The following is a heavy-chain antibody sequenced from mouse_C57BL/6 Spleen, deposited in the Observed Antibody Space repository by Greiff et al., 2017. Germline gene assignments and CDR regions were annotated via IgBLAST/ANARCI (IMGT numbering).Heavy chain of an antibody. V-gene: IGHV1-80*01. CDR3: ARRGWDDYMDY. D-gene: IGHD4-1*01. J-gene: IGHJ2*02. CDR2: IYPGDGDT. Sequence: VKLVESGAELVKPGASVKISCKASGYAFSSYWMNWVKQRPGKGLEWIGQIYPGDGDTNSNGKFKGKATLTADKSSSTAYMQLRSLTSKDSAVYYSARRGWDDYMDYWGQGTSLTVSS. CDR1: GYAFSSYW.